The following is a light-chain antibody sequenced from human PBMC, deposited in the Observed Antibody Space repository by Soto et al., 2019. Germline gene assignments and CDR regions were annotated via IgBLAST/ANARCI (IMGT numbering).Light chain of an antibody. J-gene: IGKJ5*01. CDR1: QTVSSY. CDR3: QHRMNWPLT. V-gene: IGKV3-11*01. CDR2: DAS. Sequence: EIVLTQSPGTLSMSPGEIATLSCMASQTVSSYLLWYQQKPGQAPRLLIYDASNRASGTPARFSGSGSETDFTLTISSLEPEDIAVYYCQHRMNWPLTFGQGTRLEIK.